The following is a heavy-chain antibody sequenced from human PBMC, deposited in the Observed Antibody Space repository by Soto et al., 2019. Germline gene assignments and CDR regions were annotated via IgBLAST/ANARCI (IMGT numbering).Heavy chain of an antibody. J-gene: IGHJ4*02. CDR1: GESFSGYY. D-gene: IGHD6-19*01. CDR3: ARGTARSGWYGGGYFDY. CDR2: INHSGST. V-gene: IGHV4-34*01. Sequence: SETLSLTCAVYGESFSGYYWSWIRQPPWKGLEWIGEINHSGSTNYNPSLKSRVTISVDTSKNQFSLKLSSVTAADTAVYYCARGTARSGWYGGGYFDYWGQGTLVTVSS.